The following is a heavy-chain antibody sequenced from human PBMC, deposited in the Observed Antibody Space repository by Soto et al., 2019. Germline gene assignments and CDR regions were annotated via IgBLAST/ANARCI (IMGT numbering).Heavy chain of an antibody. J-gene: IGHJ6*03. D-gene: IGHD3-16*01. CDR2: IYYSGST. Sequence: SETLSLTCTVSGGSISSGGYYWSWIRQHPGKGLEWIGYIYYSGSTYYNPSLKSQVTISVDTSKNQFSLKLSSVTAADTAVYYCARGPGGWPTDPKYYYYYMDVWGKGTTVTVSS. CDR1: GGSISSGGYY. V-gene: IGHV4-31*01. CDR3: ARGPGGWPTDPKYYYYYMDV.